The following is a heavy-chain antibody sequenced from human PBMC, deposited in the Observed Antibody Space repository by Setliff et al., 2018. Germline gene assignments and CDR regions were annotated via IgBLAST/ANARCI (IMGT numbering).Heavy chain of an antibody. Sequence: ASVKVSCKASGYILNSYGISWVRQAPGQGLEWMGWISSYNDVTNYAQRFQGRVTMTTDTSTSTAYMELGSLTTDDTAVYYCARVESMVRGKNILRHFDYWGQGIQVTVSS. D-gene: IGHD3-10*01. V-gene: IGHV1-18*01. CDR3: ARVESMVRGKNILRHFDY. CDR2: ISSYNDVT. J-gene: IGHJ4*02. CDR1: GYILNSYG.